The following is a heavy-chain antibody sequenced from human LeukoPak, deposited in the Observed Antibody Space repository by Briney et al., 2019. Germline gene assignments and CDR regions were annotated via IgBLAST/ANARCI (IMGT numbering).Heavy chain of an antibody. Sequence: GGSLRLSCAASGFTFTNYWMNWLRQAPGKGLEWVADIKQDGGAKNYVDSVKGRFTISRDNAKNSLYLQMNNLRVEDTAVYYCARERVTTTSFDYWGQGVLVTVSS. CDR3: ARERVTTTSFDY. J-gene: IGHJ4*02. CDR1: GFTFTNYW. V-gene: IGHV3-7*01. CDR2: IKQDGGAK. D-gene: IGHD2/OR15-2a*01.